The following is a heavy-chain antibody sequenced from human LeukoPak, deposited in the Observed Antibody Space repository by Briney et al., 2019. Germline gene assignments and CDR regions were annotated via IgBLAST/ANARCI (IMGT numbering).Heavy chain of an antibody. J-gene: IGHJ5*02. D-gene: IGHD3-22*01. Sequence: ASVKVSCKASGGTFSSYAISWVRQAPGQGLEWMGGIIPIFGTANYAQKFQGRVTITTDESTSTAYMELSSLGSEDTAVYYCVRPQGWSSGYFNWFDPWGQGTLVTVSS. CDR1: GGTFSSYA. CDR2: IIPIFGTA. CDR3: VRPQGWSSGYFNWFDP. V-gene: IGHV1-69*05.